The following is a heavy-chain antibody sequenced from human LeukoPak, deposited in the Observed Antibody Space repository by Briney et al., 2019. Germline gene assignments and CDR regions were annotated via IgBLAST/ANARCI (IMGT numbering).Heavy chain of an antibody. CDR2: IIPILGIA. Sequence: SVKVSCKASGGTYSSYAVSWVRQAPGQGLEWMGRIIPILGIANYAQKFQGRVTITADKSTSTAYMELSSLRSEDTAVYYCARVPRSYYYYYYMDVWGKGTTLTVSS. CDR3: ARVPRSYYYYYYMDV. V-gene: IGHV1-69*04. J-gene: IGHJ6*03. CDR1: GGTYSSYA.